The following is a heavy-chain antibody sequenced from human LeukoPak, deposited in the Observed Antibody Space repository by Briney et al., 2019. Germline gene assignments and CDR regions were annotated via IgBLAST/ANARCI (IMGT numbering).Heavy chain of an antibody. CDR2: ISSSGSAI. D-gene: IGHD6-19*01. Sequence: GGSLRLSCAASEFTFSSYEMNWVRQAPGKGLEWVSYISSSGSAIHYADSVKGRFTISRDNAKNSLYLQMNSLRAEDTALYYCAKTGGWHHDYWGQGTLVTVSS. V-gene: IGHV3-48*03. J-gene: IGHJ4*02. CDR3: AKTGGWHHDY. CDR1: EFTFSSYE.